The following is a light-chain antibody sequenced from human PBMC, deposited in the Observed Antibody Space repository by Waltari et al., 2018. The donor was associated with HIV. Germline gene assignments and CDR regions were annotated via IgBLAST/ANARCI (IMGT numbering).Light chain of an antibody. CDR2: KDS. CDR1: ALPKQY. V-gene: IGLV3-25*03. Sequence: SYELTQPPSVSVSPGQTARITCSGDALPKQYAYWYQQKAGQAPVLVVYKDSERPSGIPERFSCSSSGTTFTLTISGVQAECEADDYCESADSILWVFGGGTKLTVL. J-gene: IGLJ3*02. CDR3: ESADSILWV.